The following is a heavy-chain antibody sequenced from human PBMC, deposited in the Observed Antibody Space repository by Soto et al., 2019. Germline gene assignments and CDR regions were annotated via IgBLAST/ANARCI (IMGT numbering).Heavy chain of an antibody. V-gene: IGHV3-74*01. CDR2: INSDGSSP. CDR3: ARGGYDHGFDV. D-gene: IGHD5-12*01. Sequence: EVQLVESGGALVQPGGSLRLSCAASGFTFSSYWMHWVRQSPGTGLVWVSRINSDGSSPIYADSVKGRFTFSRDNAKNMLSLQLNSLRADDTAVYYCARGGYDHGFDVWGQGTMVTVSS. J-gene: IGHJ3*01. CDR1: GFTFSSYW.